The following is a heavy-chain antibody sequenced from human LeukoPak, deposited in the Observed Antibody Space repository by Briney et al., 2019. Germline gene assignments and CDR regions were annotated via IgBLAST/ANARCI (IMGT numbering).Heavy chain of an antibody. CDR2: ISGSGGST. D-gene: IGHD6-6*01. J-gene: IGHJ1*01. CDR1: GFTFSSYA. V-gene: IGHV3-23*01. CDR3: AKDRVFSSSAGCFQH. Sequence: PGGSLRLSCAASGFTFSSYAMTWVRQAPGKGLEWVSGISGSGGSTDYADSVRGRFTIPRDNSKNTLYLQTNSLRAEDTAVYYCAKDRVFSSSAGCFQHWGQGTLVTVSS.